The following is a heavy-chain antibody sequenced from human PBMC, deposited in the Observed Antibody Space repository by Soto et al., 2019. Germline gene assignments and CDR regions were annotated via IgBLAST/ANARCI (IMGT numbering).Heavy chain of an antibody. CDR3: ARDTYGDNGQALDY. D-gene: IGHD4-17*01. CDR1: GFTFGRHW. V-gene: IGHV3-7*01. CDR2: IKEDGSEI. Sequence: EVQVVESGGGLVQPGGSLRLSCAGSGFTFGRHWMTWVRQAPGKGLEWVANIKEDGSEIYYVDSVKGRFTISRDNAKNSVYLQMNSLRAEYTALYYCARDTYGDNGQALDYWGHGTLVTVSS. J-gene: IGHJ4*01.